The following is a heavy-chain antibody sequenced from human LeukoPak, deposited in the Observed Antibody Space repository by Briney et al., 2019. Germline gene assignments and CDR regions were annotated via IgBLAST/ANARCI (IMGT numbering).Heavy chain of an antibody. CDR3: TKELHVAVAVADYYYFYMDV. CDR2: INGGGNTT. V-gene: IGHV3-23*01. Sequence: GGSLRLSCAASGFAFSSFAMGWVRQSPGEGLEWLSTINGGGNTTFYADSVKGRFTISRDNSKNTLYLHMDGLRPDDTAIYYCTKELHVAVAVADYYYFYMDVWGRGTAVSVSS. CDR1: GFAFSSFA. D-gene: IGHD6-19*01. J-gene: IGHJ6*03.